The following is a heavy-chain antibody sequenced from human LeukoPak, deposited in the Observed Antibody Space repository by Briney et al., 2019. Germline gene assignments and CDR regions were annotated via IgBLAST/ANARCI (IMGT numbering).Heavy chain of an antibody. CDR2: IRSKTDGGTT. V-gene: IGHV3-15*01. CDR1: GFTFTNAW. Sequence: GGSLRLSCAASGFTFTNAWMSWVRQAPGKGLEWVGRIRSKTDGGTTDYAAPVRGRFTISRDDSKNTLYLQMNSLKTEDTAVYFCATEYYGAYNYWGQGTLVTVSS. D-gene: IGHD4-17*01. CDR3: ATEYYGAYNY. J-gene: IGHJ4*02.